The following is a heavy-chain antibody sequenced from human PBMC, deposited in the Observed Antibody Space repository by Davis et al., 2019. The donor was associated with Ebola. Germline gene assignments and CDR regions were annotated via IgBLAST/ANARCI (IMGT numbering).Heavy chain of an antibody. J-gene: IGHJ6*02. Sequence: ESLKISCAASGFTFSSYSMNWVRQPPGKGLEWIGEINHSGSTNYNPSLKSRVTISVDTSKNQFSLKLSSVTAADTAVYYCAREERRYYYYGMDVWGQGTTVTVSS. V-gene: IGHV4-34*01. CDR2: INHSGST. CDR1: GFTFSSYS. CDR3: AREERRYYYYGMDV.